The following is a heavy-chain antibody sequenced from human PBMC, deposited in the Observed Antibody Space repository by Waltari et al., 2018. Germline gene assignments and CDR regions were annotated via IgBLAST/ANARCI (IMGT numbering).Heavy chain of an antibody. D-gene: IGHD2-15*01. CDR3: AREELGPYCSGGSCSYNWFDP. CDR1: GGSISSSSYY. CDR2: IYYSGSN. Sequence: QLQLQESGPGLVKPSETLSLTCTVSGGSISSSSYYWGWIRQPPGKGLGWIGSIYYSGSNYYNPSIKRRVTISVDTSKTQFSLKLSSVTAADTAVYYCAREELGPYCSGGSCSYNWFDPWGQGTLVTVSS. J-gene: IGHJ5*02. V-gene: IGHV4-39*07.